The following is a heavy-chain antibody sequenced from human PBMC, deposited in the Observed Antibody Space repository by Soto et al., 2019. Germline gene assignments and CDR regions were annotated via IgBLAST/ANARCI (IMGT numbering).Heavy chain of an antibody. Sequence: ASVKVSCKASGYTFTGYYMHWVRQAPGQGLEWMGWINPNSGGTNYAQKFQGRVTMTRDTSISTAYMELSRLRSDDTAVYYCARAEGDDDYGDDAFDIWGQGTMVTV. D-gene: IGHD4-17*01. V-gene: IGHV1-2*02. CDR3: ARAEGDDDYGDDAFDI. CDR1: GYTFTGYY. CDR2: INPNSGGT. J-gene: IGHJ3*02.